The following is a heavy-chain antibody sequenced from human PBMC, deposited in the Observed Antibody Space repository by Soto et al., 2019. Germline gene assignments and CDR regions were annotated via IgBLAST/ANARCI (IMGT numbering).Heavy chain of an antibody. CDR3: ARSTHTSGRFDY. CDR1: GGSISSSSYY. D-gene: IGHD6-19*01. CDR2: INNDGGYT. J-gene: IGHJ4*02. Sequence: ETLSLTCTVSGGSISSSSYYWGWIRQAPGKGLLWISRINNDGGYTTYADSVKGRFTISRDNAKNTLYLQMNSLKAEDTGVYYCARSTHTSGRFDYWGLGTLVTVSS. V-gene: IGHV3-74*01.